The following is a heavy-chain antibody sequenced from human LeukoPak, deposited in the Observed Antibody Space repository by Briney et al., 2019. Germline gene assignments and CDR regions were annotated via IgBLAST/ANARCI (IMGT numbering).Heavy chain of an antibody. D-gene: IGHD6-13*01. CDR2: ISGSGGSN. J-gene: IGHJ4*02. CDR3: ASSSTGYTYYFDY. CDR1: GFTFSSHA. Sequence: PGGSLRLSCEASGFTFSSHAMSWVRHAPGKGLEWVSIISGSGGSNYYADSVKGRFTISRDNSKNTLYLQMNSLRAEDTAVYYCASSSTGYTYYFDYWGQGTLVTVSS. V-gene: IGHV3-23*01.